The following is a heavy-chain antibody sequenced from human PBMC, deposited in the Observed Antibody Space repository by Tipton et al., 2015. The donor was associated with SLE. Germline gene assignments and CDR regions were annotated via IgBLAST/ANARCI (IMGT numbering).Heavy chain of an antibody. V-gene: IGHV4-59*01. D-gene: IGHD5-18*01. CDR2: IYYSGST. CDR1: GGSIGYNY. CDR3: ARDGYSYPFDY. Sequence: GLVKPSETLSLTCSVSGGSIGYNYWNWIRQPPGKGLEWIGYIYYSGSTNYNPSLKSRVTISVDTSKNQFSLKLSSVTAADTAVYYCARDGYSYPFDYWGQGTLVTVSS. J-gene: IGHJ4*02.